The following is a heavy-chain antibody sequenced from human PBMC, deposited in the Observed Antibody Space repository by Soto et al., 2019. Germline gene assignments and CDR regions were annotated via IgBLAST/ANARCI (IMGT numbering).Heavy chain of an antibody. CDR1: GGTFSSYA. Sequence: ASVKVSCKASGGTFSSYAISWVRQAPGQGLEWMGGIIPIFGTANYAQKFQGRVTITADESTSTAYMELSSLRSEDTAVYYCARNAKNDFWSGYAVSYYGMDVWGQGTTVTVSS. CDR3: ARNAKNDFWSGYAVSYYGMDV. J-gene: IGHJ6*02. D-gene: IGHD3-3*01. CDR2: IIPIFGTA. V-gene: IGHV1-69*13.